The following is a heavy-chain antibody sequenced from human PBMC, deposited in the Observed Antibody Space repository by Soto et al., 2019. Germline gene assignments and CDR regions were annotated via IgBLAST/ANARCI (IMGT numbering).Heavy chain of an antibody. CDR1: GFTFSNAW. CDR2: IKSKTDGGTT. J-gene: IGHJ3*02. Sequence: PGGSLRLSCAASGFTFSNAWMSWVRQAPGKGLEWVGRIKSKTDGGTTDYAAPVKGRFTISRDDSKNTLYLQMNSLKTEDTAVYYCTTDRMVRGVIILADAFDIWGQGTMVTVSS. D-gene: IGHD3-10*01. CDR3: TTDRMVRGVIILADAFDI. V-gene: IGHV3-15*01.